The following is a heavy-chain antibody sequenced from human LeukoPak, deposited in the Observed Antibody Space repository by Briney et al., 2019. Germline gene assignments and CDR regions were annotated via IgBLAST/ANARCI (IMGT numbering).Heavy chain of an antibody. J-gene: IGHJ4*02. CDR1: GYTFTSYG. D-gene: IGHD6-19*01. CDR3: ARDRAGYSSGPTDY. Sequence: ASVKVSCKASGYTFTSYGISWVRQAPGQGLEWMGWISAYNGNTNYAQKFQGRVTMTTDTSTSTAYMELRSLRSDDTAVYYCARDRAGYSSGPTDYWGQGTLVTVSS. CDR2: ISAYNGNT. V-gene: IGHV1-18*01.